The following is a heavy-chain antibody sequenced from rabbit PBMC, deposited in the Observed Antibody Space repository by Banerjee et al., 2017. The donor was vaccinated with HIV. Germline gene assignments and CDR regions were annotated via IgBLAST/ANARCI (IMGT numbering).Heavy chain of an antibody. CDR2: IGTTTGST. CDR1: GFSFSSSYY. CDR3: AREYRYGSSSGLYYFNL. J-gene: IGHJ4*01. Sequence: QSLEESGGDLVKPGASLTLTCTASGFSFSSSYYMCWVRQAPEKGLEWIACIGTTTGSTYYASWAKGRFTISKTSSTTVTLQMTTLTAADTATYFCAREYRYGSSSGLYYFNLWGQGTLVTV. D-gene: IGHD1-1*01. V-gene: IGHV1S40*01.